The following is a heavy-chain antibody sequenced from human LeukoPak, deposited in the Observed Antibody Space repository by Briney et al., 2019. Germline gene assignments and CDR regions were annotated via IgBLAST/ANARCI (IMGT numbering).Heavy chain of an antibody. Sequence: ASVKVSCKASGYTFTSYYMHWVRQAPGQGLEWMGWMNPNSGNTGYAQKFQGRVTMTRNTSISTAYMELSSLRSEDTAVYYCARGREEKSDWGQGTLVTVSS. D-gene: IGHD1-26*01. V-gene: IGHV1-8*02. CDR2: MNPNSGNT. J-gene: IGHJ4*02. CDR1: GYTFTSYY. CDR3: ARGREEKSD.